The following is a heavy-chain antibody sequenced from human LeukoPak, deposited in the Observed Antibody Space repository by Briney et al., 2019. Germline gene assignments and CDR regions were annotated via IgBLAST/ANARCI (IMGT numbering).Heavy chain of an antibody. CDR3: ARSDGGYLDY. V-gene: IGHV4-59*08. CDR1: GGSISSYY. D-gene: IGHD5-18*01. J-gene: IGHJ4*02. Sequence: SESLSLTCTVSGGSISSYYWSWIRPPPGKGLEWIGYIYYSGSTNYNPSLKSRVTISVDTSKNQFSLKLSSVTAADTAVYYCARSDGGYLDYWGQGTLVTVSS. CDR2: IYYSGST.